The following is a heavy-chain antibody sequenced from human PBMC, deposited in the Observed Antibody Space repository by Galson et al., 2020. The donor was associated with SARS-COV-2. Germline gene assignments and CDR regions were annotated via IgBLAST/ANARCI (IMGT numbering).Heavy chain of an antibody. V-gene: IGHV4-34*01. CDR2: IDHSGST. D-gene: IGHD2-8*02. J-gene: IGHJ4*02. CDR1: GGSFSGYY. Sequence: ETSETLSLTCAVYGGSFSGYYWTWIRQPPGKGLEWIAEIDHSGSTNYNPSLKSRVAISVDRSKKPLSLKLRSVTAAVTAVYYCARGNRTVNMVLVVIGQSYYYDCWSQGTLVTVSS. CDR3: ARGNRTVNMVLVVIGQSYYYDC.